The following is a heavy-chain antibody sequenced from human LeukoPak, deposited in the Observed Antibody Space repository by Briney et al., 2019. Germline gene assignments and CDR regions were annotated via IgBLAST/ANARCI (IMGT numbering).Heavy chain of an antibody. CDR1: GYTFTSYG. CDR3: ARGDCSGGSCYSVGY. V-gene: IGHV1-18*01. J-gene: IGHJ4*02. D-gene: IGHD2-15*01. Sequence: ASVKVSCKASGYTFTSYGISWVRQAPGQGLEWMGWISAYNGNTNYAQKLQGRVTMTTDTSTSIAYMELRSLRSDDTAVYYCARGDCSGGSCYSVGYWGQGTLVTVSS. CDR2: ISAYNGNT.